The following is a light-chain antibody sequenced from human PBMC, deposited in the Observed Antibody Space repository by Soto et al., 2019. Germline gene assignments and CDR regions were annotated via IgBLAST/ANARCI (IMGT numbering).Light chain of an antibody. Sequence: EIVLTQSPATLSVSPGERATLSCRASQSITSNLAWFQQKVGQAPRLLIYDASTRATGNPARFSGSGSGTEFTLTISSLQSEDSAIYFCQHYNNWPWTFGQGTKVEIK. CDR1: QSITSN. CDR2: DAS. V-gene: IGKV3-15*01. J-gene: IGKJ1*01. CDR3: QHYNNWPWT.